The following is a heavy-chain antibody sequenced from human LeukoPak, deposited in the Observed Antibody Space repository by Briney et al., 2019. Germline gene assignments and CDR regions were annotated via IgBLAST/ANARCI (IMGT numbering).Heavy chain of an antibody. CDR1: GYTFTGYY. D-gene: IGHD3-10*01. J-gene: IGHJ4*02. CDR3: ARDHYYGSGILKP. Sequence: GASVKVSCKASGYTFTGYYMHWVRQAPGQGLEWMGWINPNSGGTNYAQKSQGRVTMTRDTSISTAYMELSGLRSDDTAVYYCARDHYYGSGILKPWGQGTLVTVSS. V-gene: IGHV1-2*02. CDR2: INPNSGGT.